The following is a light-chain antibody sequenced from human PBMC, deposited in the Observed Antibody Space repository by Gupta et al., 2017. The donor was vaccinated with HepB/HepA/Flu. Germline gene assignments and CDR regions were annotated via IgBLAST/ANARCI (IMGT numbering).Light chain of an antibody. CDR1: QGISSS. J-gene: IGKJ5*01. Sequence: DIQMTQSPSSVSASVGDRVTITCRASQGISSSLAWYQQKPGKAPKLLIYAASNLQSGVPSRFSGSGSGTDFTLTISSLQPEDFATYYCQQANSFPITFGQGTRLEIK. V-gene: IGKV1D-12*01. CDR2: AAS. CDR3: QQANSFPIT.